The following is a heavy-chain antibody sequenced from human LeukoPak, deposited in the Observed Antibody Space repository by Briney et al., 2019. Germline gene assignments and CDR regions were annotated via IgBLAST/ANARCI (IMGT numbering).Heavy chain of an antibody. V-gene: IGHV3-74*01. J-gene: IGHJ4*02. CDR1: GFTFSGYW. Sequence: GGSLRLSCVASGFTFSGYWMHWVRQAPGKGPVWVSRINPGGGDTVYADSVKGRFTISRDNVNNTLYLQMSSLTADDTAVYYCARESTVAGSYYFDYWGQGTLATVAS. CDR2: INPGGGDT. D-gene: IGHD6-19*01. CDR3: ARESTVAGSYYFDY.